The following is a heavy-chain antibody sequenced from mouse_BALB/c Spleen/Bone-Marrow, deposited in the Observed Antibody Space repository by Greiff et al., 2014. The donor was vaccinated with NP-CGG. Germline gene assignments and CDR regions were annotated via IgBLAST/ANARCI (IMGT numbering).Heavy chain of an antibody. J-gene: IGHJ4*01. V-gene: IGHV1S56*01. CDR2: IYPGNVNT. CDR1: GYTFTSYY. D-gene: IGHD2-2*01. CDR3: ARGGWLRDAMDY. Sequence: VQLVESGPELVKPGASVRISCKASGYTFTSYYIHWVKQRPGQGLEWIGWIYPGNVNTKYNEKFKGKATLTADKSPSTAYMQLSSLTSEDSAVYFCARGGWLRDAMDYWGQGTSVTVSS.